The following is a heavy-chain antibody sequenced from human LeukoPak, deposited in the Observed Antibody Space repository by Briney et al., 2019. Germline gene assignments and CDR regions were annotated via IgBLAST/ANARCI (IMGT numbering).Heavy chain of an antibody. Sequence: PGGSLRLSCAASGFTFSTYGMHWNRQAPGKGLEWVAVISHDGTNTYYADSVKGRFTISRDNSKDTLYLQMNSLRAEDTAVYYCAKDRYGDPEIDYWGQGTLVTVSS. J-gene: IGHJ4*02. CDR3: AKDRYGDPEIDY. CDR2: ISHDGTNT. D-gene: IGHD4-17*01. V-gene: IGHV3-30*18. CDR1: GFTFSTYG.